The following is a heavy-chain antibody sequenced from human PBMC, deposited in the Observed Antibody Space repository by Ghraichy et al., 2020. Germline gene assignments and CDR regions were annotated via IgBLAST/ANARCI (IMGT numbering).Heavy chain of an antibody. D-gene: IGHD2-2*01. CDR1: GGSFSGYY. J-gene: IGHJ5*02. Sequence: SETLSLTCAVYGGSFSGYYWSWIRQPPGKGLEWIGEINHSGSTNYNPSLKSRVTISVDTSKNQFSLKLSSLTAADTAVYYCARAYQLLQGGWFDPWGQGALVTVSS. CDR2: INHSGST. CDR3: ARAYQLLQGGWFDP. V-gene: IGHV4-34*01.